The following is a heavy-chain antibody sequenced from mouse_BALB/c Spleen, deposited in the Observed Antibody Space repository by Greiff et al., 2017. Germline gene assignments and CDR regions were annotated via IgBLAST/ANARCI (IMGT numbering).Heavy chain of an antibody. J-gene: IGHJ1*01. V-gene: IGHV5-6*03. Sequence: EVMLVESGGGLVKPGGSLKLSCAASGFAFSSYGMSWVRQTPDKRLEWVATISSGGSYTYYPDSVKGRFTISRDNAKNTLYLQMSSLKSEDTAMYYCARQGYYGSSVYFDVWGAGTTVTVSS. CDR2: ISSGGSYT. CDR1: GFAFSSYG. D-gene: IGHD1-1*01. CDR3: ARQGYYGSSVYFDV.